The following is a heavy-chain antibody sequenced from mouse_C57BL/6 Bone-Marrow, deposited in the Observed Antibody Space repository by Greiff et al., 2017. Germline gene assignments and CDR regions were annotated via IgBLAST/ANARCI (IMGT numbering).Heavy chain of an antibody. J-gene: IGHJ4*01. CDR1: GYTFTRYW. CDR2: IDPSDSYT. D-gene: IGHD1-1*01. V-gene: IGHV1-69*01. CDR3: ARTFITTVVAGGYYAMDY. Sequence: QVQLQQPGAELVMPGASVKLSCKASGYTFTRYWMHWVKQRPGQGLEWIGEIDPSDSYTNYNQKFKGKSTLTVDKSSSTAYMQLSSLTSEDSAVYYCARTFITTVVAGGYYAMDYWGQGTSVTVSS.